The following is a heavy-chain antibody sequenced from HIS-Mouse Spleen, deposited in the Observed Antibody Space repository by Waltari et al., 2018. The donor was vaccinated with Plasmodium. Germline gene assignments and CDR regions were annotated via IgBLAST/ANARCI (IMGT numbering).Heavy chain of an antibody. D-gene: IGHD5-12*01. Sequence: EVQLVESGGGLVQPGGSLRLSCAAAGFTFSSYWMSWGRQAPGKGLEWVANIKQDGSEKYYVDSVKGRFTISRDNAKNSLYLQMNSLRAEDTAVYYCARDRRGYWYFDLWGRGTLVTVSS. CDR1: GFTFSSYW. J-gene: IGHJ2*01. CDR2: IKQDGSEK. V-gene: IGHV3-7*01. CDR3: ARDRRGYWYFDL.